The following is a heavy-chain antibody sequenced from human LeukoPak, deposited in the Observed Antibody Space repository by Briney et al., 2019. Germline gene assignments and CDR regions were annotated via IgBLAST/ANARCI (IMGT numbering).Heavy chain of an antibody. CDR2: IHSSGST. Sequence: GGSLRLSCAASGFTVSRNFMSWVRQAPGKGLAWVSVIHSSGSTFYADSVKGRFTISRDNARKSLYLQMNSLRAEDTAVYYCARDDGGNFNDAFDIWGQGTMVTVSS. J-gene: IGHJ3*02. CDR1: GFTVSRNF. V-gene: IGHV3-66*01. D-gene: IGHD4-23*01. CDR3: ARDDGGNFNDAFDI.